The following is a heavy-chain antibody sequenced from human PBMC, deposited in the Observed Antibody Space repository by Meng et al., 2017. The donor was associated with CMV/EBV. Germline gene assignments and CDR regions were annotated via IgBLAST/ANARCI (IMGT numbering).Heavy chain of an antibody. CDR2: IKQHGSEK. D-gene: IGHD3-16*01. CDR1: GFNFSAYW. Sequence: GESLKISCAASGFNFSAYWMIWVRQAPGKGLEWVANIKQHGSEKYYVDSVKGRFTISRDDAKNSLYLQMNSLRVEDTAVYYCAREYGGWFDPWVQGTLVTVSS. V-gene: IGHV3-7*01. CDR3: AREYGGWFDP. J-gene: IGHJ5*02.